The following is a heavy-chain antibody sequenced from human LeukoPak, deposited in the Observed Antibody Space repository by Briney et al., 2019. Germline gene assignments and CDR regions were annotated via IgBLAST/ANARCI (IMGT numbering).Heavy chain of an antibody. J-gene: IGHJ6*03. D-gene: IGHD4-23*01. V-gene: IGHV1-58*02. CDR1: GFTFTSSA. CDR2: IVVGSGNT. Sequence: SVEVSCKASGFTFTSSAMQWVRQARGQRLEWIGWIVVGSGNTNYAQKFQGRVTITRDMSTSTAYMELSSLRSEDTAVYYCAADGGLTKAPEIGYYYYMDVWGKGTTVTVSS. CDR3: AADGGLTKAPEIGYYYYMDV.